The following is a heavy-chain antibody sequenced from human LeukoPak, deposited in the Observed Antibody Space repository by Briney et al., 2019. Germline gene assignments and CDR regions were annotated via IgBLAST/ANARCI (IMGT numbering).Heavy chain of an antibody. Sequence: GGSLRLSCAASGFTFSSYAMSWVRQAPGKGLEWVSIIYDGGTTSYEDSVKGRFTISRDNFNNILYLQMSSLRAEDTAVYYCATVAGGTYHFDLWGQGALVTVSS. CDR3: ATVAGGTYHFDL. D-gene: IGHD1-26*01. CDR1: GFTFSSYA. CDR2: IYDGGTT. J-gene: IGHJ4*02. V-gene: IGHV3-23*03.